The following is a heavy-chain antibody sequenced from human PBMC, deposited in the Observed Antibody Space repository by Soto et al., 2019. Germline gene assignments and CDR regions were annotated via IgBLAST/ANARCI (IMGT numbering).Heavy chain of an antibody. J-gene: IGHJ3*01. CDR1: GCTFSSYG. CDR2: IWYDGSNK. Sequence: GGSLRLSCAASGCTFSSYGMHWVRQAPGKGLEWVAVIWYDGSNKYYADSVKGRFTISRDNSKNTLYLQMNSLRAEDTAVYYCARDRLGAVDAFDVWGQGTMVTVS. D-gene: IGHD6-19*01. CDR3: ARDRLGAVDAFDV. V-gene: IGHV3-33*01.